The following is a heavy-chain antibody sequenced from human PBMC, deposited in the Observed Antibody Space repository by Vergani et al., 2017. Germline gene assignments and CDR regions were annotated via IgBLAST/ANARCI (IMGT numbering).Heavy chain of an antibody. J-gene: IGHJ5*02. CDR2: IYTSGST. CDR3: ARGYSSGWGGFDP. CDR1: GGSISSGSYY. D-gene: IGHD6-19*01. Sequence: QVQLPESGPGLVKPSQTLSLTCTVSGGSISSGSYYWSWIRQPAGKGLEWIGRIYTSGSTNYNPSLKSRVTISVDTSKNQFSLKLSPVTAADTAVYYCARGYSSGWGGFDPWGQGTLVTVSS. V-gene: IGHV4-61*02.